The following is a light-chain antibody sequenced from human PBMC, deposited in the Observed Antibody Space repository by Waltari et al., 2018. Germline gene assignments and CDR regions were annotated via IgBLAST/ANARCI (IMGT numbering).Light chain of an antibody. J-gene: IGKJ2*01. Sequence: EIVLTQSPDTLSLSPGDRAALSCRASQSLSSSYLAWYKQKPGQAPRLLIYGASSRATGIPDRFSGSGSETDFTLTISRLEPEDFAVYYCQQYDSTPYTFGQGTKLEIK. V-gene: IGKV3-20*01. CDR3: QQYDSTPYT. CDR2: GAS. CDR1: QSLSSSY.